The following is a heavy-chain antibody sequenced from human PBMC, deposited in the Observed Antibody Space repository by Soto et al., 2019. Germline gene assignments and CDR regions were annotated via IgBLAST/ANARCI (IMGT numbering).Heavy chain of an antibody. V-gene: IGHV3-53*04. CDR2: IYSGGST. D-gene: IGHD3-3*01. CDR1: GFTVSSNY. CDR3: AVTYYDFWSGYTSPSFDY. Sequence: EVQLVESGGGLVQPGGSLRLFCAASGFTVSSNYMSWVRQAPGKGLEWVSVIYSGGSTYYADSVKGRFTISRHNSKNTLYLQMNSLRAEDTAVYYCAVTYYDFWSGYTSPSFDYWGQGTLVTVSS. J-gene: IGHJ4*02.